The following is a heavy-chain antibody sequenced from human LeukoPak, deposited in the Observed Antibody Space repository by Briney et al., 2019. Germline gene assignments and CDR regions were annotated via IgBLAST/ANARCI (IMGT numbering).Heavy chain of an antibody. CDR2: IIPILGIA. CDR3: ARAAPCSSTSCPFDY. Sequence: SVRVSCKASGGTFSSYTISWVRQAPGQGLEWMGRIIPILGIANYAQKFQGRVTITADKSTSTAYMELSSLGSEDTAVYYCARAAPCSSTSCPFDYWGQGTLVTVSS. CDR1: GGTFSSYT. J-gene: IGHJ4*02. D-gene: IGHD2-2*01. V-gene: IGHV1-69*02.